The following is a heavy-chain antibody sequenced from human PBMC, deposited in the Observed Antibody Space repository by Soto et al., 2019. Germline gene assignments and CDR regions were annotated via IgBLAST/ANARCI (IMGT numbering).Heavy chain of an antibody. J-gene: IGHJ6*03. V-gene: IGHV3-23*01. CDR2: ISGSGGST. Sequence: GGSLRLSCAASGFTFSSYAMSWVRQAPGKGLEWVSAISGSGGSTYYADSVKGRFTISRDNSKNTLYLQMNSLRAEDTAVYYCAKDLYSIPYYYMDVWGKGTTVTVSS. CDR3: AKDLYSIPYYYMDV. D-gene: IGHD4-4*01. CDR1: GFTFSSYA.